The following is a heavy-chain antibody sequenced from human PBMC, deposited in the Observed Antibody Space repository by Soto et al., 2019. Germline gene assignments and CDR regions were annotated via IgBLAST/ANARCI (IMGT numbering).Heavy chain of an antibody. CDR2: ISGYNGNT. J-gene: IGHJ6*03. CDR3: ARHPDYSLVDPDFYYYYDYMDL. CDR1: GYIFTSYG. V-gene: IGHV1-18*01. D-gene: IGHD4-4*01. Sequence: QVQLVQSGAEVKKPGASVKVSCKASGYIFTSYGLTWVRQAPGRGLEWMGWISGYNGNTNYPQKFQGRVTMTKVASTSTACMELRSLRSDDTALYYCARHPDYSLVDPDFYYYYDYMDLWGEGTTVTVSS.